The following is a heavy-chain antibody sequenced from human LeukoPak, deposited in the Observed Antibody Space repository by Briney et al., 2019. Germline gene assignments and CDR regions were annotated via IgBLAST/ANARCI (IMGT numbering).Heavy chain of an antibody. CDR3: AKGSGSGWYGWFAP. D-gene: IGHD6-19*01. CDR1: GFSFNEYW. Sequence: GGSLRLSCAASGFSFNEYWMSWVRQAPGKGLEWVANINQDRSETYYVDSVKGRFTISRDNANNALYLQMNSLRAEDTAVYSCAKGSGSGWYGWFAPWGQGTLVTVSS. J-gene: IGHJ5*02. CDR2: INQDRSET. V-gene: IGHV3-7*03.